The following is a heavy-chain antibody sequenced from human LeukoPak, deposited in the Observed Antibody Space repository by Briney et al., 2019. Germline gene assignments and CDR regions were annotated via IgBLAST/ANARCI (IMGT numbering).Heavy chain of an antibody. Sequence: SVKVSCKASGGTFSSYAISWVRQAPGQGLEWMGGIIPIFGTANYAQKFQGRVTITADESTSTAYMELSSLRSEDTAVYYCARNSYSGYDYYYHYGMDVWGQGTTVTVSS. CDR2: IIPIFGTA. CDR1: GGTFSSYA. D-gene: IGHD5-12*01. J-gene: IGHJ6*02. V-gene: IGHV1-69*13. CDR3: ARNSYSGYDYYYHYGMDV.